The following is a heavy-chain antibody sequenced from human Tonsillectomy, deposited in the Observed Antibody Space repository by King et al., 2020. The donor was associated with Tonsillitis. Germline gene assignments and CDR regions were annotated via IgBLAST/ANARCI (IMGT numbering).Heavy chain of an antibody. CDR3: TKDWEPSSFCYFDS. D-gene: IGHD1-26*01. V-gene: IGHV3-9*01. CDR1: GFTFDDYA. CDR2: ISWNSGSI. J-gene: IGHJ4*02. Sequence: VQLVESGGGLVQPGRSLRLSCVVSGFTFDDYAMHWVRQAPGKGLEWVSGISWNSGSIGYADSVKGRFTISRDNAKNSLFLQMNSLRAEDTALYFCTKDWEPSSFCYFDSWGQGTLVTVSS.